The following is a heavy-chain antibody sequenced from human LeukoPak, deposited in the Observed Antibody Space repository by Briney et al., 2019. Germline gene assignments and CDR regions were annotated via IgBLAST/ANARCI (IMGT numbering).Heavy chain of an antibody. V-gene: IGHV3-74*01. Sequence: TGGSLRLSCAASGFTFSNYWMHWVRQAPGKGLVWVSRINTDGSSTSYADSVKGRFTISRDNAKNTLYLQMNSLRAEDTAVYYCARATVGATSDFDYWGQGTLVTVSS. D-gene: IGHD1-26*01. J-gene: IGHJ4*02. CDR3: ARATVGATSDFDY. CDR2: INTDGSST. CDR1: GFTFSNYW.